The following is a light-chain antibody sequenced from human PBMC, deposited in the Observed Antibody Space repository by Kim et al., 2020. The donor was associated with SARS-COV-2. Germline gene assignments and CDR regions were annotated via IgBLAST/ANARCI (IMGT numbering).Light chain of an antibody. V-gene: IGLV2-14*01. CDR3: CSYTSSSTS. CDR1: SSDVGGYNY. Sequence: QSVLTQPASVSGSPGQSITISCTGTSSDVGGYNYVSWYQQHPGKAPKLMIYDVSKWPSGVSNRFSGSKSGNTASLTISGLQAEDEADYYCCSYTSSSTSFGGGTQLTVL. CDR2: DVS. J-gene: IGLJ2*01.